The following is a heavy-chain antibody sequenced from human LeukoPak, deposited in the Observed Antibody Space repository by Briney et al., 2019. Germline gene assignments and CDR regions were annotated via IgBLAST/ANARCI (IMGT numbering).Heavy chain of an antibody. J-gene: IGHJ4*02. V-gene: IGHV3-23*01. D-gene: IGHD3-22*01. CDR1: GFTFSTYA. CDR3: AKVPGWGYDSSDFPDY. CDR2: ISGSGGSA. Sequence: GGSLRLSCAASGFTFSTYAMTWVRQAPEKGLEWVSSISGSGGSAYYADSVKGRFTISRDNSKNTLHLQMNSLSAEDTAVYYCAKVPGWGYDSSDFPDYWGQGILVTVSS.